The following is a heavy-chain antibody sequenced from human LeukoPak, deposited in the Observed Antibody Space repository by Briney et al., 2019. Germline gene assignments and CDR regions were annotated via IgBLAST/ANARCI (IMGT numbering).Heavy chain of an antibody. CDR1: GFIFSRHA. D-gene: IGHD5-24*01. J-gene: IGHJ4*02. Sequence: PGGSLRLSCAASGFIFSRHATSWVRQAPGKGLEWVSTTGLESVHTLCADSVQGRLTVSRDNSRNTLDLQMDNLRVDDTAVYYCAKGDDIGKHPTRAYYFDIWGQGTLVTVSS. V-gene: IGHV3-23*01. CDR2: TGLESVHT. CDR3: AKGDDIGKHPTRAYYFDI.